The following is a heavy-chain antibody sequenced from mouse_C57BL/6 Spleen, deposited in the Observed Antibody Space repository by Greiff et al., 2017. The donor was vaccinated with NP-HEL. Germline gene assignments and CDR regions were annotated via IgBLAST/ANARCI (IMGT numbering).Heavy chain of an antibody. CDR2: IYPRSGNT. CDR1: GYTFTSYG. Sequence: QVQLKESGAELARPGASVKLSCKASGYTFTSYGISWVKQRTGQGLEWIGEIYPRSGNTYYNEKFKGKATLTADKSSSTAYMELRSLTSEDSAVYFCARWEGLRLYAMDYWGQGTSVTVSS. J-gene: IGHJ4*01. D-gene: IGHD2-2*01. CDR3: ARWEGLRLYAMDY. V-gene: IGHV1-81*01.